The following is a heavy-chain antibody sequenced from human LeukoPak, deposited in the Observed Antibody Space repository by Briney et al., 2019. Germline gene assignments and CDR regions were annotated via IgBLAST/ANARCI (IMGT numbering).Heavy chain of an antibody. CDR2: ISSSGSAM. J-gene: IGHJ4*02. Sequence: GGSLRLSCAASGFTFSDYYMTWIRQAPGKGLEWVSYISSSGSAMYYADSVKGRFTISRDNAKNSLYLQMNGLRAEDTAVYHCARDGFNWGGSFDYWGQGTLVTVSS. V-gene: IGHV3-11*01. CDR1: GFTFSDYY. CDR3: ARDGFNWGGSFDY. D-gene: IGHD5-24*01.